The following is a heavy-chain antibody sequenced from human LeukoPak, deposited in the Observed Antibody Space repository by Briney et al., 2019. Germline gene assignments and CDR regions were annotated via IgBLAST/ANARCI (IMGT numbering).Heavy chain of an antibody. CDR1: GFTVGNYC. J-gene: IGHJ5*02. CDR3: AKSDWFDP. CDR2: IRSDGSST. V-gene: IGHV3-74*01. Sequence: GSLRLSCAASGFTVGNYCMHWLRQAPGKGLVWVSRIRSDGSSTTYADSVKGRFTISRDNAKNTLYLQMSSLRAEDTAVYYCAKSDWFDPWGQGTLVIVSS.